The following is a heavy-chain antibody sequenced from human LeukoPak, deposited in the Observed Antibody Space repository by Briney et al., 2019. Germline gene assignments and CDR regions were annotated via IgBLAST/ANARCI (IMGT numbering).Heavy chain of an antibody. CDR1: GFSFSNYW. D-gene: IGHD2-2*01. Sequence: GGSLRLSCAASGFSFSNYWMSWVRQAPGKGLEWVANIKQDGSEKYYVDSVKGRFTISRDNAKNSLYLQMNSLRAEDTAVYYCARWYQGNWFDPWGQGTLVTVSS. CDR2: IKQDGSEK. J-gene: IGHJ5*02. V-gene: IGHV3-7*01. CDR3: ARWYQGNWFDP.